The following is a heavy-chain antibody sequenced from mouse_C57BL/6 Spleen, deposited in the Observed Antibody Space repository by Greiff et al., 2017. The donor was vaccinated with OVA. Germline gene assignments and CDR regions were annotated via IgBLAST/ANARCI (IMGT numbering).Heavy chain of an antibody. V-gene: IGHV1-18*01. J-gene: IGHJ4*01. D-gene: IGHD1-1*01. CDR1: GYTFTDYN. CDR3: ARATVVATGAMDY. CDR2: INPNNGGT. Sequence: EVQLQESGPELVKPGASVKIPCKASGYTFTDYNMDWVKQSHGKSLEWIGDINPNNGGTIYNQKFKGKATLTVDKSSSTAYMELRSLTSEDTAVYYCARATVVATGAMDYWGQGTSVTVSS.